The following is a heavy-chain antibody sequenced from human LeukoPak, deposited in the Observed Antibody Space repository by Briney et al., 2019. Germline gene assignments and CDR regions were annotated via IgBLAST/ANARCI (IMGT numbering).Heavy chain of an antibody. V-gene: IGHV1-18*01. J-gene: IGHJ5*02. CDR2: ISAYNGNT. CDR3: ARNEEGYCSSTSCYGNWFDP. CDR1: GYTFTSYG. Sequence: GASVKVSCEASGYTFTSYGISWVRQAPGQGLEWMGWISAYNGNTNYAQKLQGRVTMTTDTSTSTAYMELRSLRSDDTAVYYCARNEEGYCSSTSCYGNWFDPWGQGTLVTVSS. D-gene: IGHD2-2*01.